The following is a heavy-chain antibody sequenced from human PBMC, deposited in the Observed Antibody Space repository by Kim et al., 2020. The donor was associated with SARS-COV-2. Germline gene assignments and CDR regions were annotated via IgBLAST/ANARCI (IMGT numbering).Heavy chain of an antibody. D-gene: IGHD3-3*01. V-gene: IGHV4-39*01. CDR2: IYYSGST. J-gene: IGHJ5*02. CDR3: ATFWSAS. CDR1: GGSISSSSYY. Sequence: SETLSLTCTVSGGSISSSSYYWGWIRQPPGKGLEWIGSIYYSGSTYYNPSLKSRVTISVDTSKNQFSLKLSSVTAADTAVYSCATFWSASWGQGTLVTVS.